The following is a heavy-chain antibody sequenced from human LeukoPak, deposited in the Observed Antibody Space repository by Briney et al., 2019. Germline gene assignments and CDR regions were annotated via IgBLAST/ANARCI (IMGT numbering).Heavy chain of an antibody. D-gene: IGHD4-17*01. CDR2: ISTYNGNT. Sequence: EASVKVSCKASGYTFTNHGISWVRQAPGQGLEWMGWISTYNGNTNYAQKLQGRVTTTTDTSTSTAYMELRSLRSDDTAVYYCARSGGWAYGDYDGFIAFDIWGQGTMVTVSS. CDR1: GYTFTNHG. J-gene: IGHJ3*02. CDR3: ARSGGWAYGDYDGFIAFDI. V-gene: IGHV1-18*01.